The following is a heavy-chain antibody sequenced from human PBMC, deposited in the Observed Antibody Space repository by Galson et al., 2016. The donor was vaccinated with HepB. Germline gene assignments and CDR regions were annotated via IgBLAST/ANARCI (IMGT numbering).Heavy chain of an antibody. V-gene: IGHV3-23*01. CDR2: IRSAGDIT. CDR1: GFAFDRRA. J-gene: IGHJ4*02. D-gene: IGHD5-12*01. CDR3: ATDYSPYDPRQGFHY. Sequence: SLRLSCAASGFAFDRRALSWVRQAPGKRLEWVSVIRSAGDITYYADSVKGRFTISRDNAKNSLYLQMNSLRAEDTAFYYCATDYSPYDPRQGFHYWGQGTLVTVSS.